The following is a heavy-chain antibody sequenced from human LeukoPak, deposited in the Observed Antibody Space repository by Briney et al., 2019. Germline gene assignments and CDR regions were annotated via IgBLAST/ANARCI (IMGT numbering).Heavy chain of an antibody. Sequence: PGGSLRLSCSASQFTFSYYAMAWVRQAPGKGLEWVSGVSSSGAFTYYANSVKGRFAISRDNSQNTLYLQLNSLRVEDTAVYYCAKEIYAYGSRGFDFWGQGTPVTVSS. D-gene: IGHD3-10*01. CDR2: VSSSGAFT. CDR3: AKEIYAYGSRGFDF. CDR1: QFTFSYYA. J-gene: IGHJ4*02. V-gene: IGHV3-23*01.